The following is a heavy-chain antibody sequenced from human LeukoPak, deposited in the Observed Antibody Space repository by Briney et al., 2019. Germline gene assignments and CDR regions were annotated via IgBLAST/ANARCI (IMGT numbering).Heavy chain of an antibody. Sequence: SETLSLTCAVYGVSFSDYYWSWVRQPPGKGLEWIGEIQYSADTNYNPSLKSRVTIPVDTSKNQLSLKLSSVTAADTAVYYCARGHSRVLIDDWGEGTLVTVSS. CDR3: ARGHSRVLIDD. J-gene: IGHJ4*02. D-gene: IGHD1-26*01. CDR2: IQYSADT. CDR1: GVSFSDYY. V-gene: IGHV4-34*01.